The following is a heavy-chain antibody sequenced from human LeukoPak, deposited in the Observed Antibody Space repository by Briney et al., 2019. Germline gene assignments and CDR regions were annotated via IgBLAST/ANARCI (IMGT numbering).Heavy chain of an antibody. CDR2: IKLDGSEK. Sequence: GGSLRLSCVASGFTFGKYWMSWVRQAPGKGLEWVANIKLDGSEKNCVDSVKGRFTISRDNTKNSLYLQMNSLRVEDTAVFYCARDQYDTWSRRGNFDSWGQGTLVIVSS. CDR1: GFTFGKYW. J-gene: IGHJ4*02. D-gene: IGHD3-3*01. CDR3: ARDQYDTWSRRGNFDS. V-gene: IGHV3-7*03.